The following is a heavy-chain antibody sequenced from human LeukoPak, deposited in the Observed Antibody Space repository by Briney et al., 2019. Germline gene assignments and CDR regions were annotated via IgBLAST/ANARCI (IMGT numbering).Heavy chain of an antibody. CDR1: GFTFSSYA. J-gene: IGHJ4*02. Sequence: PGGSLRLSCAASGFTFSSYAMSWVRQAPGKGLEWVSAISGSGGSTYYADSVKRLLTLCRDNAKKPLYLQKNSLRAEDTAVYCCAKGRMVRGVIGSLFDYWGQGTLDTVSS. CDR3: AKGRMVRGVIGSLFDY. V-gene: IGHV3-23*01. D-gene: IGHD3-10*01. CDR2: ISGSGGST.